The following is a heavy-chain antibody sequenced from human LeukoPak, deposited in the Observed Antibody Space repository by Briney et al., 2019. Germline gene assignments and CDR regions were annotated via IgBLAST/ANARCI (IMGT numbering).Heavy chain of an antibody. CDR1: GFTFDDYG. D-gene: IGHD1/OR15-1a*01. CDR3: ARGPEHIDY. J-gene: IGHJ4*02. Sequence: PGGSLRLSCAASGFTFDDYGMSWVRQAPGKGLEWVSGINWNGGSTGYADSEKGRFTISRDNSKNTLYLQMNSLRAEDTAVYYCARGPEHIDYWGQGTLVTVSS. CDR2: INWNGGST. V-gene: IGHV3-20*04.